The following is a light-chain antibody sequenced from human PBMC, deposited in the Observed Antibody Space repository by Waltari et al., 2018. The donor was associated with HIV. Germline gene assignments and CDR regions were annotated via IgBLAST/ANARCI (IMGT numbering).Light chain of an antibody. J-gene: IGLJ2*01. Sequence: QSELTQPPSVSAAPGQRVTISCTGSSSNIGAVSDVTWYQQVPGRAPKVVIYGNSKRPSGVPDRFSGSKSGSSASLVITGLQSEDEADYYCQSYDSNLSGLFGGGTKVTVL. CDR1: SSNIGAVSD. V-gene: IGLV1-40*01. CDR3: QSYDSNLSGL. CDR2: GNS.